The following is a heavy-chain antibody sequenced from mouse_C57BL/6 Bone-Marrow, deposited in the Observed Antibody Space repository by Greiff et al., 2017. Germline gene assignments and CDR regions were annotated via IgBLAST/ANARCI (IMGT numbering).Heavy chain of an antibody. CDR3: TTKGPDWSYAMDY. V-gene: IGHV14-1*01. CDR1: GFNIKDYY. CDR2: IDPEDGNT. Sequence: EVQLQQSGAELVRPGASVKLSCTASGFNIKDYYMHWVKQRPEQGLEWIGRIDPEDGNTEYAPKFPGKATMAADTSSNTAYLQLSSLTSEDTAVYYCTTKGPDWSYAMDYWGQGTSITVSS. J-gene: IGHJ4*01. D-gene: IGHD4-1*01.